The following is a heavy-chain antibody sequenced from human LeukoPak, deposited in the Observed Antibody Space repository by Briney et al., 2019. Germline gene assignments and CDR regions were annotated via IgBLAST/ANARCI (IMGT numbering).Heavy chain of an antibody. J-gene: IGHJ4*02. V-gene: IGHV3-74*01. Sequence: GGSLRLSCAASGFTFSSCWIHWVRHAPGKGLVGVSHINSGGSSATYADSVKGRLTISRDNAKNTVYLEMNSLRAEDTAVYYCARGGVGCFDYWGQGALVTVSS. CDR2: INSGGSSA. CDR3: ARGGVGCFDY. D-gene: IGHD6-19*01. CDR1: GFTFSSCW.